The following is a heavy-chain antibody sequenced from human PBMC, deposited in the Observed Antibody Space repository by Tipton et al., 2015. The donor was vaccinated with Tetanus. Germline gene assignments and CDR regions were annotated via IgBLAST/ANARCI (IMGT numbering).Heavy chain of an antibody. D-gene: IGHD3-9*01. J-gene: IGHJ5*02. CDR1: GFTFRSYW. V-gene: IGHV3-74*03. CDR3: ARDRFGDNYDIPSNWFDP. Sequence: SLRLSCAASGFTFRSYWMYWVRQSPGKGLVWVSRIKSDGSKTTYADSVKGRFTISRDNAKNTLYLQMNSLRAEDTAVYYCARDRFGDNYDIPSNWFDPWGQGTLVTVAS. CDR2: IKSDGSKT.